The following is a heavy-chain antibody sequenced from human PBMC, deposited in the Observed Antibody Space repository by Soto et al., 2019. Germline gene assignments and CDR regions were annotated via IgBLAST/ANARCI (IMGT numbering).Heavy chain of an antibody. CDR3: ASSYGSGYRAFDY. D-gene: IGHD3-10*01. CDR1: GDTFTFYS. J-gene: IGHJ4*02. CDR2: INPILSMS. Sequence: QVQSVHSGAEVKRPGSSVKVSCKASGDTFTFYSINWVRQAPGLGLEWMGRINPILSMSNYAQRFQGRVTMTADKSTSTAYMELSSLRSEDTAIYYCASSYGSGYRAFDYWGQGALVTVSS. V-gene: IGHV1-69*02.